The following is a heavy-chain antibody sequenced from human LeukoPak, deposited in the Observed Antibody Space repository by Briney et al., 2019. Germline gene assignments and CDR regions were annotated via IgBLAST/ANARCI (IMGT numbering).Heavy chain of an antibody. CDR3: ASWADKNAPVAVFDY. CDR2: INLHSGGT. V-gene: IGHV1-2*02. D-gene: IGHD2-21*01. CDR1: GYIFTGYY. Sequence: ASVKVSCKASGYIFTGYYMHWVRQAPGQGLEWMGWINLHSGGTNYAQKFQGRVTLTRDTSINTAYMELSRLRSDDTAFYYCASWADKNAPVAVFDYWGQGTLVAVSS. J-gene: IGHJ4*02.